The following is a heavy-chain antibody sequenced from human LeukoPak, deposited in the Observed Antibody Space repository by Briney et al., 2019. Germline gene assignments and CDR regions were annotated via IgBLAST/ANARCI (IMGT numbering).Heavy chain of an antibody. D-gene: IGHD3-16*02. V-gene: IGHV1-18*01. CDR3: ARASYYDYVWGSYRERYYFDY. CDR1: GYTFTSYG. CDR2: ISAYNGNT. J-gene: IGHJ4*02. Sequence: ASVKVSCKTSGYTFTSYGISWVRQAPGQGLEWMGWISAYNGNTNFAQSLQGRVTMTTDTSTNTAYMELRSLRSDDTAVYYCARASYYDYVWGSYRERYYFDYWGQGTLVTVSS.